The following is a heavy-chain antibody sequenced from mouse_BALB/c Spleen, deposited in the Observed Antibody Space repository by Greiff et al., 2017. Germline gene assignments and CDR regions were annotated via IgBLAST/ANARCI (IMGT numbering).Heavy chain of an antibody. CDR1: GYSFTSYW. V-gene: IGHV1S126*01. D-gene: IGHD2-1*01. CDR3: ARSHYGNYRAMDY. CDR2: IDPSDSET. Sequence: QVQLKESGPQLVRPGASVKISCKASGYSFTSYWMHWVKQRPGQGLEWIGMIDPSDSETRLNQKFKDKATLTVDKSSSTAYMQLSSPTSEDSAVYYGARSHYGNYRAMDYWGQGTSVTVSS. J-gene: IGHJ4*01.